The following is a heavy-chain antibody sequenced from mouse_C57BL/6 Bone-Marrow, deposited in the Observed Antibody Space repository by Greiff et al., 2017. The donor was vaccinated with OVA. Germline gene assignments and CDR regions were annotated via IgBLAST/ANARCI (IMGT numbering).Heavy chain of an antibody. Sequence: EVKVVESGPVLVKPGASVKMSCKASGYTFTDYYMNWVKQSHGKSLEWIGVINPYNGGTSYNQKFKGKATLTVDKSSSTAYMELNSLTSEDSAVYYCARRRYYYGSSYVDYWGQGTTLTVSS. V-gene: IGHV1-19*01. CDR1: GYTFTDYY. CDR3: ARRRYYYGSSYVDY. CDR2: INPYNGGT. D-gene: IGHD1-1*01. J-gene: IGHJ2*01.